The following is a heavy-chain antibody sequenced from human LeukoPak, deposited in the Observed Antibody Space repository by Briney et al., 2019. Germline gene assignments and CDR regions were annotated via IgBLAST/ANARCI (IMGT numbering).Heavy chain of an antibody. D-gene: IGHD6-19*01. CDR2: IWYDGSNK. CDR1: GFTFSSYG. J-gene: IGHJ4*02. V-gene: IGHV3-33*01. CDR3: ARVRAGLQPAPYDY. Sequence: PGGSLRLSCAASGFTFSSYGMHWVRQAPGKGLEWVAVIWYDGSNKYYADSVKGRFTISRDNSKNTLYLQMNSLRAEDTAVYYCARVRAGLQPAPYDYWGQGTLVTVSS.